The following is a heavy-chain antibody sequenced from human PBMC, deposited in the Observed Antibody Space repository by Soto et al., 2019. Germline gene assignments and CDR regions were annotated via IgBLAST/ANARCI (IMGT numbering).Heavy chain of an antibody. V-gene: IGHV1-3*01. CDR2: INVGNGDT. CDR3: ARAGDDCSAANCYVIDY. CDR1: GYAFTSNP. D-gene: IGHD2-2*01. Sequence: ASVKVSCKASGYAFTSNPIQWVRQAPGQSLEWVGWINVGNGDTRFSKKFQGRVTLTRDTSASTVYMELSSLRSEDTAMYYCARAGDDCSAANCYVIDYWGQGTLVTVSS. J-gene: IGHJ4*02.